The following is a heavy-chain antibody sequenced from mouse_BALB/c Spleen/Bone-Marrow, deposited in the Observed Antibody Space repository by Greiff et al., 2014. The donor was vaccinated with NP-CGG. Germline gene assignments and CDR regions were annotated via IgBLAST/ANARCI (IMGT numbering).Heavy chain of an antibody. J-gene: IGHJ4*01. CDR2: IDPANGNT. Sequence: VQLKEPGAELVKPGASVKLSCTASGFNIKDTYIHWVKQRPEQGLEWIGRIDPANGNTKYDPKFQGKVTITADTSSNTAYLQLSSLTSEDTAVYYCAEITTAAYYVMDYWGQGTSVTVSS. CDR1: GFNIKDTY. V-gene: IGHV14-3*02. CDR3: AEITTAAYYVMDY. D-gene: IGHD1-2*01.